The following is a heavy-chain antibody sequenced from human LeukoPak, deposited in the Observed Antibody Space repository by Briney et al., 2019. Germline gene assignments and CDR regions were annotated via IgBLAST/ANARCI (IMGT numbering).Heavy chain of an antibody. CDR1: GFTFSRHG. CDR3: VRDRVWSFDY. J-gene: IGHJ4*02. V-gene: IGHV3-30*02. D-gene: IGHD2-21*01. Sequence: GGSLRLSCAASGFTFSRHGMHWVRQAPGKGLEWVAYVRFAGTDKYHVDTVKGRFSISRDNSKNTVYLQMSSLRVEDTAVYYCVRDRVWSFDYWGQGTLVTVSS. CDR2: VRFAGTDK.